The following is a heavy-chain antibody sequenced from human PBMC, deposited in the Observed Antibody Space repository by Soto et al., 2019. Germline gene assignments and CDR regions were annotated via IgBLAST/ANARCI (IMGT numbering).Heavy chain of an antibody. CDR3: ARWSFLDY. CDR1: GFSFSSYA. Sequence: EVQLLESGGGLVRPGGSLRISCTASGFSFSSYALSWVRQAPGKGLEWVSTISGSDGKTYYADSVKGRFSISRDTSKTTLYLEMTSLRVEDTAVYYCARWSFLDYWGQGTRVTVS. V-gene: IGHV3-23*01. J-gene: IGHJ4*02. D-gene: IGHD1-26*01. CDR2: ISGSDGKT.